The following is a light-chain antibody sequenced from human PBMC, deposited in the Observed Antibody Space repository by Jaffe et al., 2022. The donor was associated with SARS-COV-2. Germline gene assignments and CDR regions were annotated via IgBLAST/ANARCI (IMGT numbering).Light chain of an antibody. CDR1: QDINTW. CDR3: QQYNSG. CDR2: KAS. V-gene: IGKV1-5*03. Sequence: IQMTQSPSTLSASVGDRVTISCRASQDINTWMAWYQQKPGKVPKLLIYKASILQTGVPSRFSGRGAGTEFTLTISSLQPDDFATYYCQQYNSGFGQGTKVEIK. J-gene: IGKJ1*01.